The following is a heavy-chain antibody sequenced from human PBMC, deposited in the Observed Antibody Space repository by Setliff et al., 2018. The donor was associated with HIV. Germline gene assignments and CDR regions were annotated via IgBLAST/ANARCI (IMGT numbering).Heavy chain of an antibody. D-gene: IGHD3-16*01. CDR2: INPNSGGT. J-gene: IGHJ6*03. V-gene: IGHV1-2*02. Sequence: ASVKVSCKASGYTFTGYCMHWVRQAPGQGLEWMGWINPNSGGTNYAQKFQGRVTMTRDTSMKTAFLEMSGLTSDDTAIFYYAKGGGRLSISQSYFHMDVWGAGTTVTVSS. CDR1: GYTFTGYC. CDR3: AKGGGRLSISQSYFHMDV.